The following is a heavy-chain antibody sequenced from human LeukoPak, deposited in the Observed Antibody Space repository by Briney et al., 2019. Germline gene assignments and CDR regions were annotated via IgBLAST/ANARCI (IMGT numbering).Heavy chain of an antibody. Sequence: VKVSCKASGGTFSSYAISWVRQAPGQGLEWMGRIIPIFGTANYAQKFQSRVTITTDESTSTAYMELSSLRSEDTAVYYCAREIARRGDYGGIKWDMGYFQHWGQGTLVTVSS. V-gene: IGHV1-69*05. CDR3: AREIARRGDYGGIKWDMGYFQH. CDR1: GGTFSSYA. D-gene: IGHD4-23*01. J-gene: IGHJ1*01. CDR2: IIPIFGTA.